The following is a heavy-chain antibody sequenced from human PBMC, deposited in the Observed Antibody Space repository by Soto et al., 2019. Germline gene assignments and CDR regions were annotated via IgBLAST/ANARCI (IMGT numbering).Heavy chain of an antibody. CDR3: ERNDCQGDFDF. Sequence: GESLKISCEASGYMFPIYHISWVRQMPGKGLEWVGKIDPSDSRTMYRPSSRARITISVDKSINTAYLEWGRLKASDTAMYYCERNDCQGDFDFWGQVTQVTVSS. J-gene: IGHJ4*02. CDR1: GYMFPIYH. V-gene: IGHV5-10-1*01. D-gene: IGHD2-21*02. CDR2: IDPSDSRT.